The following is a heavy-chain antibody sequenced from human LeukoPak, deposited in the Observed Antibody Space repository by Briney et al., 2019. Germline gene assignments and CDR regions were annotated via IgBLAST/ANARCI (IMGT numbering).Heavy chain of an antibody. CDR2: ISSNGGST. CDR3: ARVGDNDAFDV. CDR1: GFTFSSYA. V-gene: IGHV3-64*01. J-gene: IGHJ3*01. D-gene: IGHD4-17*01. Sequence: GGSLRLSCAASGFTFSSYAMHWVRQAPGKGLEYVSAISSNGGSTYYANSVQGRFIISRDNSKNTLYLQMGSLRAEDVAVYFCARVGDNDAFDVWGQGTMVTVSS.